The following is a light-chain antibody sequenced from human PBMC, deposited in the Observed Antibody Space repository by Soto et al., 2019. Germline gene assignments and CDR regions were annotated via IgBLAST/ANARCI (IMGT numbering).Light chain of an antibody. CDR3: QQYNSYSPWT. CDR2: DAS. Sequence: DIQMTQSPSTLSASVGDRVTITCRASQSISSWLAWYQQKPGKAPKLLIYDASSLESGVPSRFSGSGSGTEFTLTSSSPQPDDFATYYCQQYNSYSPWTFGQGTKVDIK. J-gene: IGKJ1*01. CDR1: QSISSW. V-gene: IGKV1-5*01.